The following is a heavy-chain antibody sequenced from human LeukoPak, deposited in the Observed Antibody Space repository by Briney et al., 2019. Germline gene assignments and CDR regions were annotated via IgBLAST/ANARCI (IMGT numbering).Heavy chain of an antibody. D-gene: IGHD2-15*01. J-gene: IGHJ5*02. CDR2: TYYRSKWYN. Sequence: SQTLSLTCAISGDSVSSNSVAWNWIMQSPSRGLEWLGRTYYRSKWYNDYAVSVESRITINPDISKNQFSLQLNSVTPEDTAVYYCARDVRRVVGAWGQGTLVTVSS. CDR1: GDSVSSNSVA. V-gene: IGHV6-1*01. CDR3: ARDVRRVVGA.